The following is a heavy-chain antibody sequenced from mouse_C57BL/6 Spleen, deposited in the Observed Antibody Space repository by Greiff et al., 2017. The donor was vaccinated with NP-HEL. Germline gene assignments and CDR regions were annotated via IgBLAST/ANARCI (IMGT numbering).Heavy chain of an antibody. V-gene: IGHV5-4*03. CDR2: ISDGGSYT. J-gene: IGHJ2*01. D-gene: IGHD1-1*01. CDR1: GFTFSSYA. CDR3: ASDGALYYGSSLYYFDY. Sequence: EVMLVESGGGLVKPGGSLKLSCAASGFTFSSYAMSWVRQTPEKRLEWVATISDGGSYTYYPDNVKGRFTISRDNAKNNLYLQMSHLKSEDTAMYYCASDGALYYGSSLYYFDYWGQGTTLTVSS.